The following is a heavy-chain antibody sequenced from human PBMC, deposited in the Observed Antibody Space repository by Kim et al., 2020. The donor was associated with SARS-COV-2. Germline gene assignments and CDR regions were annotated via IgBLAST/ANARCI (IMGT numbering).Heavy chain of an antibody. V-gene: IGHV3-21*01. D-gene: IGHD2-15*01. CDR2: ISSSSSYI. J-gene: IGHJ5*02. Sequence: GGSLRLSCAASGFTFSSYSMNWVRQAPGKGLEWVSSISSSSSYIYYADSVKGRFTISRDNAKNSLYLQMNSLRAEDTAVYYCARLRGEYCSGGSCYYDNWFAPWGPATLVTVSS. CDR3: ARLRGEYCSGGSCYYDNWFAP. CDR1: GFTFSSYS.